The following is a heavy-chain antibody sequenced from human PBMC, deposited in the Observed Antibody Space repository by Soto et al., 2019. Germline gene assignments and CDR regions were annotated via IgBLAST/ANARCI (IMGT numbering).Heavy chain of an antibody. D-gene: IGHD3-10*01. V-gene: IGHV3-9*01. CDR3: AKETADYYGSGSYYNPRNWFDP. Sequence: PGGSLRLSCAASGFTFDDYAMHWVRQAPGKGLEWVSGISWNSGSIGYADSVKGRFTISRDNAKNSLYLQMNSLRAEDTALYYCAKETADYYGSGSYYNPRNWFDPWGQGTLVTVSS. CDR1: GFTFDDYA. CDR2: ISWNSGSI. J-gene: IGHJ5*02.